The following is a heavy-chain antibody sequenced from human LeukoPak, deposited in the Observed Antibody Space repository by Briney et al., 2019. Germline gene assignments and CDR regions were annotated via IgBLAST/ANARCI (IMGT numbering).Heavy chain of an antibody. Sequence: GGSQRLSCVASGFIFRDYAMNWVRQAPGKGLEWVATISGRTGATYYGDSVKGRFTISRANSENTLYLQMDSLGVEDTALYYCTKRGTGGSGSHMDSWGQGILVIVSS. CDR3: TKRGTGGSGSHMDS. V-gene: IGHV3-23*01. J-gene: IGHJ4*02. D-gene: IGHD3-10*01. CDR2: ISGRTGAT. CDR1: GFIFRDYA.